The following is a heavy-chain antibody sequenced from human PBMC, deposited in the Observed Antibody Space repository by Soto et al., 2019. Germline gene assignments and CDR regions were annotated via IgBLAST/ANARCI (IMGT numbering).Heavy chain of an antibody. CDR1: GGSFSTYY. CDR3: ARGGSNDWQVAFDI. CDR2: INHSGSN. V-gene: IGHV4-34*01. J-gene: IGHJ3*02. Sequence: KPSETLSLTCVVSGGSFSTYYYNWIRQSPGKGLEWIGEINHSGSNNYSPSLKSRVTMSLDTSKNQFSLKLTSVTAADTAVYYCARGGSNDWQVAFDIWGQG. D-gene: IGHD3-9*01.